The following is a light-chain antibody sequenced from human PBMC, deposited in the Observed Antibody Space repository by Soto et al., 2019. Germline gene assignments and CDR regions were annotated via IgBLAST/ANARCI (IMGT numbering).Light chain of an antibody. Sequence: QSVLTQPHSASETPGQRVTISCSGSSSNIRSNHVYWYQHLPGTAPKLLIYRNYLRPSGVPDRFSASKSATSASLANGGLRSDYEAEYYGGAWDDSLSGWLFGRGTKLTV. CDR2: RNY. V-gene: IGLV1-47*01. J-gene: IGLJ3*02. CDR1: SSNIRSNH. CDR3: GAWDDSLSGWL.